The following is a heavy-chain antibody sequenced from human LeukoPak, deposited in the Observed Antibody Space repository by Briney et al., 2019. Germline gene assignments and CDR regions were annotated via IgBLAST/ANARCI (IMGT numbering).Heavy chain of an antibody. Sequence: SETLSLTCAVSGCSISSGYYWGWIRQPPGKGLEWIGSFYRSGSTYYNPSLKSRVTISVDTSKNQFSLKLSSVTAADTAVYYCASAGSGSYYLTYYYYYYGMDVWGKGTRVTVSS. D-gene: IGHD3-10*01. CDR2: FYRSGST. V-gene: IGHV4-38-2*01. CDR1: GCSISSGYY. J-gene: IGHJ6*04. CDR3: ASAGSGSYYLTYYYYYYGMDV.